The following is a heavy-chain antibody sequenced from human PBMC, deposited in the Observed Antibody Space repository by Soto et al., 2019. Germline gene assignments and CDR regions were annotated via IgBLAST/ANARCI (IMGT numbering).Heavy chain of an antibody. V-gene: IGHV4-59*01. J-gene: IGHJ6*02. Sequence: SETLSLTCTVSGGSISSYYWSWIRQPPGKGLEWIGYIYYSGGTNYNPSLKSRVTISVDTSKNQFSLKLSSVTAADTAVYYCARERGEGTGTYYYYGMDVWGQGTTVTVSS. D-gene: IGHD1-7*01. CDR1: GGSISSYY. CDR3: ARERGEGTGTYYYYGMDV. CDR2: IYYSGGT.